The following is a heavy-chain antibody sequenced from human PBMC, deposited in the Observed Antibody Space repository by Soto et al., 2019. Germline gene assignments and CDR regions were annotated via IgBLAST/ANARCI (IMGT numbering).Heavy chain of an antibody. CDR3: AKEDGMQRWLNMFFEA. V-gene: IGHV3-23*01. D-gene: IGHD3-10*02. Sequence: PGGSLRLSCAASAFTFSNYAMGWVRQAPGKGLEWVSSISGSGGSSYYADSVRGRYTISRDNSKNTLYLQMSSLRAEDTAGYFCAKEDGMQRWLNMFFEAWGQGTQVTVSS. J-gene: IGHJ5*02. CDR1: AFTFSNYA. CDR2: ISGSGGSS.